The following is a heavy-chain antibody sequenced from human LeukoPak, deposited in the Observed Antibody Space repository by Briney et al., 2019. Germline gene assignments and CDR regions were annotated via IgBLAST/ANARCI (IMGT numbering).Heavy chain of an antibody. CDR2: IYHSGST. Sequence: SETLSLTCTVSGGSISSGGYYWSWIRQPPGKGLEWIGYIYHSGSTYYNPSLKSRVTISVDRSKNQFSLKLSSVTAADTAVYYCARVPSTVTLYYFDYWGQGTLVTVSS. V-gene: IGHV4-30-2*01. J-gene: IGHJ4*02. CDR1: GGSISSGGYY. D-gene: IGHD4-17*01. CDR3: ARVPSTVTLYYFDY.